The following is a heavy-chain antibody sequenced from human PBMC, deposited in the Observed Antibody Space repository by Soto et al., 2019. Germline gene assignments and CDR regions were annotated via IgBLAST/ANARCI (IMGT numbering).Heavy chain of an antibody. V-gene: IGHV1-18*01. CDR2: ISAYNGNT. Sequence: EASVKVSCKASGYTFTSYGISWVRQAPGQGLEWMGWISAYNGNTNYAQKLQGRVTMTTDTSTSTAYMELRSLRSDDTAVYYCARVYCSGGSCYYYYYGMDVWGQGTTVTVSS. D-gene: IGHD2-15*01. CDR3: ARVYCSGGSCYYYYYGMDV. J-gene: IGHJ6*02. CDR1: GYTFTSYG.